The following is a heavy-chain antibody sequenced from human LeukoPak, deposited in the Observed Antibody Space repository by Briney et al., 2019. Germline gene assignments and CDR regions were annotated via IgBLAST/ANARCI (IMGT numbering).Heavy chain of an antibody. CDR2: IYHSGST. CDR1: GYSLINGYT. J-gene: IGHJ4*02. CDR3: TRVLGDWSTYYFDY. Sequence: SGTLSLTCSVSGYSLINGYTWGWIRQPPGKGLEWIGFIYHSGSTFYNPSLKSRLTILVDTSKNQFSLKLNSVTAADTAVYYCTRVLGDWSTYYFDYWGQGTPVTVSS. D-gene: IGHD3-16*01. V-gene: IGHV4-38-2*02.